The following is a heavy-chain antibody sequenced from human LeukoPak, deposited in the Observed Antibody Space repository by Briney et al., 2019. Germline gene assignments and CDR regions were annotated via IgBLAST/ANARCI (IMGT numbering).Heavy chain of an antibody. D-gene: IGHD2-2*01. V-gene: IGHV5-51*01. CDR2: IYPGDFDT. J-gene: IGHJ3*02. CDR1: GYSFTTYW. Sequence: GESLKISCKGSGYSFTTYWIAWVRQMPGKGVEWMGIIYPGDFDTRYSPSFQGQVTISADKSISTAYLQWSSLKASDTAMYYCARSPSSTSCYLDIWGQGTMVTVSS. CDR3: ARSPSSTSCYLDI.